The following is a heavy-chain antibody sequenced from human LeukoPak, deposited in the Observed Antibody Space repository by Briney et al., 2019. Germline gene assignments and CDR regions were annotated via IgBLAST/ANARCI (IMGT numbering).Heavy chain of an antibody. CDR2: IYYSGST. D-gene: IGHD3-3*01. CDR1: GGSISSYY. J-gene: IGHJ5*02. V-gene: IGHV4-59*01. Sequence: SETLSLTCTVSGGSISSYYWSWIGQPPGKGLEWIGYIYYSGSTNYNPSLKSRVTISVDTSKNQFSLKLSSVTAADTAVYYCARLEWLLSLGWFDPWGQGTLVTVSS. CDR3: ARLEWLLSLGWFDP.